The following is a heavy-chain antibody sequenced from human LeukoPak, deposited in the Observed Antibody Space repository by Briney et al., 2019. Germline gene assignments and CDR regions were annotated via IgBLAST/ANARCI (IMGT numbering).Heavy chain of an antibody. CDR3: ATARTLRVTTSFDY. CDR2: ISSSSSTL. CDR1: GFTFSSNN. D-gene: IGHD4-17*01. J-gene: IGHJ4*02. V-gene: IGHV3-48*02. Sequence: GGSLRLSCAASGFTFSSNNMNWVRQAPGKGLEWVSYISSSSSTLHYADSVKGRFTVSRDNAKSSLYLQMNSLRDEDTAVYYCATARTLRVTTSFDYWGQGALVTVSS.